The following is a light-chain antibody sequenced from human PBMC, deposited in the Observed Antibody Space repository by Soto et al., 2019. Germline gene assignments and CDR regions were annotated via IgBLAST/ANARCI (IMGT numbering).Light chain of an antibody. CDR3: CSYAGPRYG. Sequence: QSALAQPASVSGSPGQSITISCTGTSSDVGGYNLVSWYQQYPGKAPKLVIYEGSKRPSGVSTRFSASRSGNTASLTISGLQAEDEADYYCCSYAGPRYGFGTGTKVTVL. J-gene: IGLJ1*01. CDR2: EGS. CDR1: SSDVGGYNL. V-gene: IGLV2-23*01.